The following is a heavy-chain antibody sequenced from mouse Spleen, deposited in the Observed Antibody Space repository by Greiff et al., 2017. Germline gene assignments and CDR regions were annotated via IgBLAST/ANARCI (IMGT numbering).Heavy chain of an antibody. CDR2: ISSGGGNT. CDR3: ARHRLTTVPSYWYFDV. J-gene: IGHJ1*01. D-gene: IGHD1-1*01. V-gene: IGHV5-9*01. Sequence: EVMLVESGGGLVKLGGSLKLSCAASGFTFSSYAMSWVRQTPEKRLEWVATISSGGGNTYYPDSVKGRFTISRDNAKNTLYLQMSSLKSEDTAMYYCARHRLTTVPSYWYFDVWGAGTTVTVSS. CDR1: GFTFSSYA.